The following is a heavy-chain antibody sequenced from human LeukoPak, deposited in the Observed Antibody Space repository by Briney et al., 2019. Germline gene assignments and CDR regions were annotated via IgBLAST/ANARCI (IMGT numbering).Heavy chain of an antibody. Sequence: SETLSLTCAVSGDSISSNHWWSWVRQPPGKGLEWIGEIYHSGSTNYNPSLKSRVTISVDKSKNQFSLKLSSVTAADTAVYYCARYRGVVTAISSDYYFDYWGQGTLVTVSS. V-gene: IGHV4-4*02. D-gene: IGHD2-21*02. CDR1: GDSISSNHW. CDR2: IYHSGST. CDR3: ARYRGVVTAISSDYYFDY. J-gene: IGHJ4*02.